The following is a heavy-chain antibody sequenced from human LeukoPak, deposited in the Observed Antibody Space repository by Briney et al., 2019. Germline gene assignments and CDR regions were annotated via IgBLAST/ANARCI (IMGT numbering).Heavy chain of an antibody. V-gene: IGHV3-21*01. Sequence: GGSLRLSCAASGFTFNRHTMNWVRQAPGKGLEWVSSLSSWSTYIYHANSVGGRFTISRDNAKNSLYLQMNSLRAEDTALYYCAREPHWFESSSRDQIDYWGQGTLVTVSS. CDR2: LSSWSTYI. CDR1: GFTFNRHT. CDR3: AREPHWFESSSRDQIDY. D-gene: IGHD3-10*01. J-gene: IGHJ4*02.